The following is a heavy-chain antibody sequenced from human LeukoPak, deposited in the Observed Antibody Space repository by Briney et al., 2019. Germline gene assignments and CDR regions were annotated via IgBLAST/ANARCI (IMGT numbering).Heavy chain of an antibody. J-gene: IGHJ4*02. V-gene: IGHV3-30-3*01. CDR2: ISYDGSNK. CDR1: GLTFSSYA. Sequence: GGSLRLSCAASGLTFSSYAMHWVRQAPGKGLEWVAVISYDGSNKYYADSVKGRFTISRDNSKNTLYLQMNSLRAEDTAVYYCARDKSEGVAARRTFDYWGQGTLVTVSS. D-gene: IGHD6-6*01. CDR3: ARDKSEGVAARRTFDY.